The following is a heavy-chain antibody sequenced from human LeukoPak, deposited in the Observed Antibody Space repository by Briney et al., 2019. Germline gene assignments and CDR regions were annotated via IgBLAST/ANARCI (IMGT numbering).Heavy chain of an antibody. CDR1: GYTFTSYA. V-gene: IGHV1-18*01. J-gene: IGHJ4*02. CDR2: ISAYNGNT. CDR3: ASELYSSSSSFDY. D-gene: IGHD6-6*01. Sequence: GASVKVSCKASGYTFTSYAMHWVRQAPGQRLEWMGWISAYNGNTNYVQKLQGRVTMTTDTSTSTAYMELRSLRSDDTAVYYCASELYSSSSSFDYWGQGTLVTVSS.